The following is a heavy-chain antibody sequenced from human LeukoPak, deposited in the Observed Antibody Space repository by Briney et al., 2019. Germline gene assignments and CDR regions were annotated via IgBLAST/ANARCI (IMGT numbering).Heavy chain of an antibody. CDR2: INHSGST. Sequence: SETLSLTCAVYGGSFSGYYWSWIRQPPGKGLEWIGEINHSGSTNYNPSLKSRVTISVDTSKNQFSLKLSSVTAADTAVYYCARGETVTTSPRYFDYWGQGTLVTVSS. CDR3: ARGETVTTSPRYFDY. V-gene: IGHV4-34*01. D-gene: IGHD4-17*01. CDR1: GGSFSGYY. J-gene: IGHJ4*02.